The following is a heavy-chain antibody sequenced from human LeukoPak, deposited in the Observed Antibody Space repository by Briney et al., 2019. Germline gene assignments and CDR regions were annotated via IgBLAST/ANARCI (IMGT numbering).Heavy chain of an antibody. CDR2: INPNSGGT. D-gene: IGHD5-18*01. CDR1: GYTFTGYY. CDR3: ARDPSDGYSYGSGFDY. J-gene: IGHJ4*02. V-gene: IGHV1-2*06. Sequence: ASVKVSCKASGYTFTGYYMHWVRQAPGQGLEWMERINPNSGGTNYAQKFQGRVTMTRDTSISTAYMELSRLRSDDTAVYYCARDPSDGYSYGSGFDYWGQGTLVTVS.